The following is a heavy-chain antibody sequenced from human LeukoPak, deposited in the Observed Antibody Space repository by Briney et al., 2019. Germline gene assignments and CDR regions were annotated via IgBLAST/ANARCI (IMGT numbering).Heavy chain of an antibody. CDR1: GFTFSSYG. Sequence: GRSLRLSCAASGFTFSSYGMHWVRQAPGKGLEWVAVISYDGSNKYYADSVKGRFTISRDNSKNTLYLQMNSLRAEDTAVYYCAKGDYESDAFDIWGQGTMVTVSS. V-gene: IGHV3-30*18. CDR3: AKGDYESDAFDI. D-gene: IGHD4-17*01. CDR2: ISYDGSNK. J-gene: IGHJ3*02.